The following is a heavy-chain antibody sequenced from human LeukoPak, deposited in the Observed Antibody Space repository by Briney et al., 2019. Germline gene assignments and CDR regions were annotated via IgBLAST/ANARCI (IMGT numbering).Heavy chain of an antibody. CDR1: GFTFSNAW. J-gene: IGHJ4*02. V-gene: IGHV3-23*01. CDR2: ISGSGGST. D-gene: IGHD6-6*01. CDR3: AREVYSSSSDY. Sequence: PGGSLRLSCAASGFTFSNAWMSWVRQAPGKGLEWVSAISGSGGSTYYADSVKGRFTISRDNAKNSLYLQMNSLRAEDTAVYYCAREVYSSSSDYWGQGTLVTVSS.